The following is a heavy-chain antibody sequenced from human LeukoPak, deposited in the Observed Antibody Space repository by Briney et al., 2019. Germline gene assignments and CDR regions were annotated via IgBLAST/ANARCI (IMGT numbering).Heavy chain of an antibody. V-gene: IGHV3-30*18. J-gene: IGHJ4*02. Sequence: GRSLRLSCAASGFTFSTYGMHWVRQAPGKGLEWVAVISYDGSNKYYADSVKGRFTISRDNSKNTLYLQINSLRAEDTAVYYRANDRSMGLDYWGQGTLVSVSS. CDR2: ISYDGSNK. CDR3: ANDRSMGLDY. D-gene: IGHD3-10*01. CDR1: GFTFSTYG.